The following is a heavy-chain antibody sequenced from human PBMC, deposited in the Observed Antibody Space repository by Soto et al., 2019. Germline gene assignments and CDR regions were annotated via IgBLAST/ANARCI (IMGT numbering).Heavy chain of an antibody. CDR1: GFSLSTSGVG. D-gene: IGHD6-13*01. Sequence: QITLKESGPTLVKPTQTLTLTCSFSGFSLSTSGVGVGWIRQPPGKALEWLALIYWDDDKRYSPSLERRLTITRDTSKNQVVLTMTNMNPVDTATDYCARRRRAAGGYYFDYWGQGALITFSS. V-gene: IGHV2-5*02. J-gene: IGHJ4*02. CDR2: IYWDDDK. CDR3: ARRRRAAGGYYFDY.